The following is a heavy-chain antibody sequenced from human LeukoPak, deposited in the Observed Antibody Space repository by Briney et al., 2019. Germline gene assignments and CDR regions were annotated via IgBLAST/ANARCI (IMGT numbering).Heavy chain of an antibody. Sequence: PGGSLRLSCAASGFTFSSYSMNWVRQAPGKGLEWVSSISSSSSYIYYADSVKGRFTISRDNAKNSLYLQMNSLRAEDTAVYYCARCIAAASTPRTTYYFDYWGQGTLVTVSS. CDR3: ARCIAAASTPRTTYYFDY. V-gene: IGHV3-21*01. J-gene: IGHJ4*02. CDR2: ISSSSSYI. CDR1: GFTFSSYS. D-gene: IGHD6-13*01.